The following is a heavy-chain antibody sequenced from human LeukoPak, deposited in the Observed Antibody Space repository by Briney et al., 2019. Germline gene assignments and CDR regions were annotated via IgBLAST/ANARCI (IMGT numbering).Heavy chain of an antibody. CDR1: GYDFPGFR. CDR2: IYPDDSDA. D-gene: IGHD1-1*01. V-gene: IGHV5-51*01. CDR3: ARREVLMNGLDV. J-gene: IGHJ6*02. Sequence: GDSLKISCKGSGYDFPGFRIAWVRQVPGRGLEWMGIIYPDDSDAKYSPSFQGQVTISVDKSVNTAYLQWSSLKASDTAMYYCARREVLMNGLDVWGQGTTVTVSS.